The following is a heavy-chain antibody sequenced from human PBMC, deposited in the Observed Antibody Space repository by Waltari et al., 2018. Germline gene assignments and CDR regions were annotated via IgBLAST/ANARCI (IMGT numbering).Heavy chain of an antibody. Sequence: QVQLVESGGGVVQPGRSLRLSCAASGFTFSSYGMHWVRQAPGKGLEWVAVIWYDGSNKYYADSVKGRFTISRDNAENSLFLQMNSLSAEDTAVYYCATAGAYSPQGGRYYYDSWGQGTVVSVS. CDR3: ATAGAYSPQGGRYYYDS. CDR2: IWYDGSNK. V-gene: IGHV3-33*03. CDR1: GFTFSSYG. J-gene: IGHJ4*02. D-gene: IGHD2-21*01.